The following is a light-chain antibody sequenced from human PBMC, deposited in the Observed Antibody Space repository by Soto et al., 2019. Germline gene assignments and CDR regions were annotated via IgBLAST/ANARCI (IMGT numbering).Light chain of an antibody. Sequence: DIQMTQSPSTLSASVGDRVTITCRASQTIGSWLAWYQQKPGTAPKLLIYDASTLESGVPSRFSGSGSGTEFTLTISSLQPDDFATYYCQHYNSYSEAFGQGTKVDIK. CDR1: QTIGSW. V-gene: IGKV1-5*01. CDR2: DAS. CDR3: QHYNSYSEA. J-gene: IGKJ1*01.